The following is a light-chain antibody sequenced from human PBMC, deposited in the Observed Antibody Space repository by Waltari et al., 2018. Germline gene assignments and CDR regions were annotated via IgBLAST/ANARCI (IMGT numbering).Light chain of an antibody. V-gene: IGLV2-18*02. CDR3: SSYTSSNSVV. Sequence: QSALTQPPSVSGSPGQSVTISCTGTSSDVGSYNRVSWYQQPPGTAPKLMIYEVSSRPSGVPDRFSGSKSGNTASLTISGLQAEDEADYYCSSYTSSNSVVFGGGTNLTVL. CDR2: EVS. J-gene: IGLJ2*01. CDR1: SSDVGSYNR.